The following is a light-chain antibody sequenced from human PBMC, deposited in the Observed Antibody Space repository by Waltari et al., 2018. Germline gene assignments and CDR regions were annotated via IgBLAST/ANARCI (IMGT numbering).Light chain of an antibody. CDR1: QDITIY. CDR3: QVSFHFPPT. Sequence: DIQMTQSPSSLAASVGDRVTITCQASQDITIYLNWYQQKPGKAPKLLIYDTSKLETGVPSRFSGSGSGTHFTFTISSLQPEDIATYYCQVSFHFPPTFGGGTKLEIK. J-gene: IGKJ4*01. V-gene: IGKV1-33*01. CDR2: DTS.